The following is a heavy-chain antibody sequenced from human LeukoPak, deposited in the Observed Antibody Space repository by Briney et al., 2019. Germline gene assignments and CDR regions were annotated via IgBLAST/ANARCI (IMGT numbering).Heavy chain of an antibody. V-gene: IGHV3-23*01. CDR1: GFTFSSYA. CDR2: ISASSGEA. D-gene: IGHD2-21*02. CDR3: AANTGDSGSAFDM. Sequence: GGSLRLSCAASGFTFSSYAMSWVRQAPRKGLEWVSAISASSGEAHFADSVRGRFTISRDKSKNTLYLQMNSLGADDTAMYYCAANTGDSGSAFDMWGQGTMVTVSS. J-gene: IGHJ3*02.